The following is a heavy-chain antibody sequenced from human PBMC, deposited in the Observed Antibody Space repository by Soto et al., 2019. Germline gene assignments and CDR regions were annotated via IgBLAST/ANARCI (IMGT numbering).Heavy chain of an antibody. CDR3: VKDGSSGWPYYYGMDV. CDR1: GFTSSSYG. D-gene: IGHD6-19*01. J-gene: IGHJ6*02. Sequence: GGSLRLSCAASGFTSSSYGMHWVRQAPGKGLEWVAVISYDGSNKYYADSVKGRFTISRDNSKNTLYLQMSSLRAEDTAVYYCVKDGSSGWPYYYGMDVWGQGTTVTVSS. CDR2: ISYDGSNK. V-gene: IGHV3-30*18.